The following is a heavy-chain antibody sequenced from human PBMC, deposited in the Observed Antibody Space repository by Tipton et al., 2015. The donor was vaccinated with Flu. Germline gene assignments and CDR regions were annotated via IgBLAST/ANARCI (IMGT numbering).Heavy chain of an antibody. Sequence: SLRLSCAASGSTFSSYSMNWVRQAPGKGLEWVSSISSSSSYIYYADSVKGRFTISRDNAKNSLYLQMNSLRAEDTAVYYCARDPSYSSSGYWYFDLWGRGTLVTVSS. CDR1: GSTFSSYS. D-gene: IGHD6-6*01. CDR3: ARDPSYSSSGYWYFDL. J-gene: IGHJ2*01. V-gene: IGHV3-21*01. CDR2: ISSSSSYI.